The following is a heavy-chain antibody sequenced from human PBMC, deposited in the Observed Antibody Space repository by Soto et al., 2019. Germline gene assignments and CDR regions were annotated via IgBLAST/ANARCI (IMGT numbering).Heavy chain of an antibody. D-gene: IGHD6-19*01. CDR2: IKHGGSS. CDR3: ARGGSSDWQVALDI. J-gene: IGHJ3*02. CDR1: AGSFSHYY. Sequence: QVQQQPWGAGLLKPSETLSLTCTVYAGSFSHYYWNWIRQSPGKGLEWIGKIKHGGSSSYNPSLRSRVSISVDMSKSHFSLTLSSVTAADTAVYYCARGGSSDWQVALDIWGQGTMVPVSS. V-gene: IGHV4-34*01.